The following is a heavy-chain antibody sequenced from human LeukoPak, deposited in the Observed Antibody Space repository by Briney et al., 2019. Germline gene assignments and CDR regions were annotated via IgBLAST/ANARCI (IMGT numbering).Heavy chain of an antibody. CDR2: IYYSGST. J-gene: IGHJ4*02. CDR1: GGSFSSGGYY. Sequence: SETLSLTCTVSGGSFSSGGYYWSWIRQHPGKGLEWIGYIYYSGSTYYNPPLRSRVTISLDTSKNQFSLKLSSVTAADTAVYYCARDWSNYFDYWGQGTLVTVSS. V-gene: IGHV4-31*03. CDR3: ARDWSNYFDY.